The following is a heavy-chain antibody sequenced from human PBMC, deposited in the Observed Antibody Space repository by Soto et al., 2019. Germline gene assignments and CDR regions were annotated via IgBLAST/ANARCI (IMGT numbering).Heavy chain of an antibody. CDR3: GKERRGSGWFVCGD. CDR2: ISGSGNDA. V-gene: IGHV3-23*01. D-gene: IGHD6-19*01. CDR1: GFPFSHYA. J-gene: IGHJ1*01. Sequence: PGGSLRLSCAASGFPFSHYAMSWVRQAPGKGLEWVSAISGSGNDASYADSVRGRFTISRDNSRNTLYLQMNSLRAADTAVYECGKERRGSGWFVCGDWGQGERVAVSS.